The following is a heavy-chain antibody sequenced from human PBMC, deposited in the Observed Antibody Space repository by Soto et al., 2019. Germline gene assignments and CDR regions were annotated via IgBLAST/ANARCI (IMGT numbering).Heavy chain of an antibody. CDR1: GFSLTTSGAG. CDR2: IYWDDVK. D-gene: IGHD3-10*01. J-gene: IGHJ4*02. V-gene: IGHV2-5*02. Sequence: QITLKESGPTLVKPTQNLTLTCTFSGFSLTTSGAGVGWIRQPPGKALEWLALIYWDDVKAYSPSLKSRLTITKDTPKNQVVLTMSNMEPVDTATYYCAHRRGRGAVRGVFAPHCGHWGQGSLVTVSS. CDR3: AHRRGRGAVRGVFAPHCGH.